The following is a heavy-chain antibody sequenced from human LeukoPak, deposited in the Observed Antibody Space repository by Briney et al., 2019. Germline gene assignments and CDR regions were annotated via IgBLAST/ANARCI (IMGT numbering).Heavy chain of an antibody. Sequence: SETLSLTCTVSGGSISSYYWSWIRQPAGKGLEWIGRIYTSGSTNYNPSLKSRVTMSVDTSKNQFSLKLSSVTAADTAVYYCAREDCSSTSCYTPFDYWGQGTLVTVSS. CDR2: IYTSGST. J-gene: IGHJ4*02. D-gene: IGHD2-2*02. V-gene: IGHV4-4*07. CDR1: GGSISSYY. CDR3: AREDCSSTSCYTPFDY.